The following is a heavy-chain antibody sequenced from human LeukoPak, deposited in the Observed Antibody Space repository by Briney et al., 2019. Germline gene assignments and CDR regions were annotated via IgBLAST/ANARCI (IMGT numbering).Heavy chain of an antibody. CDR1: GFRFSDYW. CDR3: ARDHLIASAGSDY. CDR2: MKPDGSGE. J-gene: IGHJ4*02. D-gene: IGHD6-13*01. Sequence: GGSLRLSCAASGFRFSDYWMSWVRQAPGKGLEWVANMKPDGSGEYYSDSVKGRFTISRDNAKKSLFLQMNSLRAEDTALYFCARDHLIASAGSDYWGLGTLVTVSS. V-gene: IGHV3-7*01.